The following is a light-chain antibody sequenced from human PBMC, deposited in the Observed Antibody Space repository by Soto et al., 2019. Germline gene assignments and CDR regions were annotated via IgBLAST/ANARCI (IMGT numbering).Light chain of an antibody. J-gene: IGKJ5*01. CDR3: QQYNTWPPIT. Sequence: EIVLTQSPGTLSLSPGERVTLSCRASQSVRSNLAWYQQKPGQAPRLLIYGASTRATGLPARFSGSGSGTDFTLTISGLQSEDFAVYYCQQYNTWPPITFGLGTRLEIK. CDR1: QSVRSN. V-gene: IGKV3-15*01. CDR2: GAS.